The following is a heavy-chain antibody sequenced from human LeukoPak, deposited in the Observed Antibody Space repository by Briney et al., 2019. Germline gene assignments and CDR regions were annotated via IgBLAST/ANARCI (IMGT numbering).Heavy chain of an antibody. CDR3: ARSPGSGIDY. J-gene: IGHJ4*02. CDR1: GFTFSDYW. CDR2: INSDGSST. D-gene: IGHD3-3*01. V-gene: IGHV3-74*01. Sequence: GGSLRLSCAASGFTFSDYWTHWVRQTPGKGLVWVSRINSDGSSTSYADSVKGRFTISRDNAKNSLYLQMNSLRAEDTAVYYCARSPGSGIDYWGQGTLVTVSS.